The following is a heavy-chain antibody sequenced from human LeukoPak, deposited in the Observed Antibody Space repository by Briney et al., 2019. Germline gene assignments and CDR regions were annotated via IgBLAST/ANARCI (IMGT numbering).Heavy chain of an antibody. D-gene: IGHD4-17*01. CDR3: ARGEDGDYYFQH. CDR2: INHSGSS. J-gene: IGHJ1*01. CDR1: GGSFSGYY. Sequence: SETLSLTCAVYGGSFSGYYWSWIRQPPGKGLDWIGEINHSGSSNYNPSLKSRVTISVDTPKNQFSLKLSSVTAADTAVYYCARGEDGDYYFQHWGQGTLVTVSS. V-gene: IGHV4-34*01.